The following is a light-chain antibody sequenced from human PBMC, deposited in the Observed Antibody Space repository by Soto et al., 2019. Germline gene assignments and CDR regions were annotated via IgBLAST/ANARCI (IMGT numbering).Light chain of an antibody. Sequence: SYELTQPPSVSVAPGQTARITCGGNNIGSKSVHWYQQKPGQALVLVVYDDSDRPSGIPERFSGSNSGNTATLTISRVEAGDEADYYCQVWDSSSDSVVFGGGTKLTVL. J-gene: IGLJ2*01. V-gene: IGLV3-21*02. CDR3: QVWDSSSDSVV. CDR2: DDS. CDR1: NIGSKS.